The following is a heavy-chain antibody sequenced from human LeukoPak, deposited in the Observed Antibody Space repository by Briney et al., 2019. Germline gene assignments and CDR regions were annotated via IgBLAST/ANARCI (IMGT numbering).Heavy chain of an antibody. Sequence: SETLSLICAVYGGSFNSYYWSWIRQPPGKGLEWIGQISPSGSASYSPSLRSRVTISLDTSKKQVSLKLSSVTAADTAVYYCARHLSYSHDYWGQGTLVTVSS. CDR3: ARHLSYSHDY. D-gene: IGHD3-10*01. CDR1: GGSFNSYY. J-gene: IGHJ4*02. CDR2: ISPSGSA. V-gene: IGHV4-34*01.